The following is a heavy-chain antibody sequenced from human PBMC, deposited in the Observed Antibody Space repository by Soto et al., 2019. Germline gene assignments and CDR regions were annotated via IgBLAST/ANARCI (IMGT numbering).Heavy chain of an antibody. Sequence: QVQLVESGGGVVQPGRSLRLSCAASGFIFSNYAMHWVRQARGKGLEWVSAISYAGSRTLSVDSVKGRFTVTRDNSQNTFYPQMHTLKVDGTSVYFCVGSDGEGIAGPAGARPGQEGRDAWGHGTTITVS. CDR3: VGSDGEGIAGPAGARPGQEGRDA. CDR1: GFIFSNYA. CDR2: ISYAGSRT. J-gene: IGHJ6*02. D-gene: IGHD6-13*01. V-gene: IGHV3-30-3*01.